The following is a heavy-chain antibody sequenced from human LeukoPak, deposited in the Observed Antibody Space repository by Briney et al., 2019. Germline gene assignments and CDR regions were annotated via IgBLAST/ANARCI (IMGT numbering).Heavy chain of an antibody. D-gene: IGHD2-15*01. Sequence: ASVKVSCKASGYTFTTYGISWVRQAPGQGLEWMGWISAYNGNTKYAQKLQGRVTMTTDTSTSTAYMELRSLRSDDTAVYYCARTDVIVVVAATRSGWLDPWGQGTLVTVSS. CDR1: GYTFTTYG. CDR3: ARTDVIVVVAATRSGWLDP. J-gene: IGHJ5*02. V-gene: IGHV1-18*01. CDR2: ISAYNGNT.